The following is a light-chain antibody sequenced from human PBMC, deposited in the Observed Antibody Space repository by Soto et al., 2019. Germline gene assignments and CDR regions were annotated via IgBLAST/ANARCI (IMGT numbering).Light chain of an antibody. CDR3: QQYDDSPIT. V-gene: IGKV3-20*01. J-gene: IGKJ5*01. CDR1: QSLSSSY. Sequence: EFVLTQSPGTLSLSPGERVTLSCRASQSLSSSYLAWYQQKPGQAPRLLIYGASSRATGIPDRFSGSGSGTDFTLTITRLEPEDLAVYYCQQYDDSPITFGHGTLLEIK. CDR2: GAS.